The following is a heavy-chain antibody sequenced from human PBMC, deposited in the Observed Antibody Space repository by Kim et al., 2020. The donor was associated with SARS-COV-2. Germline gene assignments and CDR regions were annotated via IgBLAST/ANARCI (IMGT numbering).Heavy chain of an antibody. V-gene: IGHV4-34*01. D-gene: IGHD2-2*01. Sequence: SETLSLTCVVYGGSFSGFYWNWIRQPPGKGLEWIGEINHSGRTNYNPSLESRVTISVDPSKNQFSLKLSSVTAADTAVYYCARGVILLRYCVSTSCPRGGMDVWGQGTTVTVSS. CDR2: INHSGRT. CDR3: ARGVILLRYCVSTSCPRGGMDV. CDR1: GGSFSGFY. J-gene: IGHJ6*02.